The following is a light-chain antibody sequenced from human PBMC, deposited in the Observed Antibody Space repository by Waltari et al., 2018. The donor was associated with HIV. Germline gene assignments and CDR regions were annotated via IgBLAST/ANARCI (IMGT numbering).Light chain of an antibody. CDR3: QQYDSFPWT. J-gene: IGKJ1*01. V-gene: IGKV1-5*03. CDR1: QSIRVW. Sequence: DIQMTQSLSTLSASIGHRVTITCRASQSIRVWLAWYHQKPGKVPKLLIYEVSNLESGVPSRFSGTGSGTEFTLTISSLQPDDSATFYCQQYDSFPWTFGQGTKVGIK. CDR2: EVS.